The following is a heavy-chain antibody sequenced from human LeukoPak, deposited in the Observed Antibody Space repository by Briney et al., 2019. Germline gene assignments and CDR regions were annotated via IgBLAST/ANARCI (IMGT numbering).Heavy chain of an antibody. J-gene: IGHJ3*02. CDR1: GFIFSSYS. Sequence: KPGGSLRLSCAASGFIFSSYSMNRVRQAPGKGLEWVSSISSSSSYIYYADSVKGRFTISRDNAKNSLYLQMNSLRAEDTAVYYCARDLLGTSLDAFDIWGQGIMVTVSS. CDR3: ARDLLGTSLDAFDI. CDR2: ISSSSSYI. D-gene: IGHD7-27*01. V-gene: IGHV3-21*01.